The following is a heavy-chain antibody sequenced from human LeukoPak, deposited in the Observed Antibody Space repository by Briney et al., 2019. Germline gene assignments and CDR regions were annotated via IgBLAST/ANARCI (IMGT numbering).Heavy chain of an antibody. D-gene: IGHD3-22*01. Sequence: SETLSLTCTVSGGSISSYYWSWIRQPPGKGLEWIGYLYYSGSTNYNPSLKSRVTISVDTSKNQFSLKLSSVTAADTAVYYCARDVGPENLMNYYDSSGKAIDAFDIWGQGTMVTVSS. V-gene: IGHV4-59*01. CDR2: LYYSGST. J-gene: IGHJ3*02. CDR3: ARDVGPENLMNYYDSSGKAIDAFDI. CDR1: GGSISSYY.